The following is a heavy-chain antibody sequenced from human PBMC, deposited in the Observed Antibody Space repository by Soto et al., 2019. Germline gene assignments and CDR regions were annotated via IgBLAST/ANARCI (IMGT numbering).Heavy chain of an antibody. Sequence: EVQLLESGGDLVQPGGSLRLSCAASGFTFSSYAMSWVRQAPGKGLEWVSAISASGGTTYYADSVQGRFTISRDNSKNTLYLQMSSLRAEDTAVYYCAKDGGGPCYIGCWLDPWGQGTLVTVSS. CDR3: AKDGGGPCYIGCWLDP. J-gene: IGHJ5*02. CDR2: ISASGGTT. V-gene: IGHV3-23*01. CDR1: GFTFSSYA. D-gene: IGHD2-21*01.